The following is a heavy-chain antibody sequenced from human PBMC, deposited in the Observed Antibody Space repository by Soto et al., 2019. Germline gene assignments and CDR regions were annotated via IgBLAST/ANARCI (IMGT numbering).Heavy chain of an antibody. V-gene: IGHV1-2*04. D-gene: IGHD3-16*01. CDR1: GYTFIGYY. CDR3: AREVPMITFGGVSYAFDI. Sequence: QVQLVQSGAEVKKPGASVKVSCKTSGYTFIGYYMHWVRQAPGQGLEWMGWINPNSGDTNYAQKFQGWVTIARDTSISIVYMELSRLTSDDTAVYYCAREVPMITFGGVSYAFDIWGQGTMVTVSS. CDR2: INPNSGDT. J-gene: IGHJ3*02.